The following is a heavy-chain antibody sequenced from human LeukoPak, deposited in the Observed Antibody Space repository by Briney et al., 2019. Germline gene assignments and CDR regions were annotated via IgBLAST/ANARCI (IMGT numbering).Heavy chain of an antibody. CDR1: GFTFSSYW. Sequence: GGSLRLSCAASGFTFSSYWMSWVRQAPGKGLEWLANIKQDGSEKYYVDSVKGRFTISRDNAKNSLYLQMNSLRAEDTAVYYCARDHISPYYGMDVWGQGTTVTVSS. D-gene: IGHD2-21*01. CDR3: ARDHISPYYGMDV. J-gene: IGHJ6*02. CDR2: IKQDGSEK. V-gene: IGHV3-7*01.